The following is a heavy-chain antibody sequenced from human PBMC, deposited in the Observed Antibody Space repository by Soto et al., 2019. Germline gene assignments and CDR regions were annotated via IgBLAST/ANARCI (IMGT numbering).Heavy chain of an antibody. J-gene: IGHJ6*03. CDR3: ARGVVPAAGYYYYMDV. Sequence: GGSPRLSCAAPGFPFSSYAIHWVPQAPGGRLEYVSAISSNGGSTYYANSVKGRFTISRDNSKNTLYLQMGSLRAEDMAVYYCARGVVPAAGYYYYMDVWGKGTTVTVSS. D-gene: IGHD2-2*01. CDR2: ISSNGGST. CDR1: GFPFSSYA. V-gene: IGHV3-64*01.